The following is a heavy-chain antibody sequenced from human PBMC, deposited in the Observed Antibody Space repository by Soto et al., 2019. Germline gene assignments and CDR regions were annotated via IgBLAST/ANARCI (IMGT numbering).Heavy chain of an antibody. CDR3: VRDGTKNLRDWFDP. J-gene: IGHJ5*02. CDR2: FYDNGGY. V-gene: IGHV4-4*07. CDR1: GASLSGYY. D-gene: IGHD1-1*01. Sequence: TSETLSLTCNFSGASLSGYYRSWHRPSPRKGLQWIGRFYDNGGYDGNTSVTSRVTISVDMSKKQFSVTLRSVTAADTAMYYCVRDGTKNLRDWFDPWGQGILVTVSS.